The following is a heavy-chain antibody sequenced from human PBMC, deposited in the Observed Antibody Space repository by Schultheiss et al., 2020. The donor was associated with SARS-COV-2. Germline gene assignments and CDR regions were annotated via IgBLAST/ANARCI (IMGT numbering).Heavy chain of an antibody. CDR3: ARAYDSSGYHAFDI. D-gene: IGHD3-22*01. V-gene: IGHV1-46*01. CDR1: GGTFSSYA. J-gene: IGHJ3*02. Sequence: ASVKVSCKASGGTFSSYAISWVRQAPGQGLEWMGIINPSGGSTSYAQKFQGRVTMTRDTSISTAYMELSRLRSDDTAVYYCARAYDSSGYHAFDIWGQGTMVTVSS. CDR2: INPSGGST.